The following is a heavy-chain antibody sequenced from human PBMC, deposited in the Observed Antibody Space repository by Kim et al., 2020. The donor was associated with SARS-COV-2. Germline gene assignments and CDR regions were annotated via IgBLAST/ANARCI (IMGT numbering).Heavy chain of an antibody. CDR2: IWYDGSNK. CDR3: AKDFGISYYYYGMDV. V-gene: IGHV3-33*06. Sequence: GGSLRLSCAASGFTFSSYGMHWVRQAPGKGLEWVADIWYDGSNKYYADSVKGRFTISRDNSKNTLYLQMNSLRAEDTAVYYCAKDFGISYYYYGMDVWGQGTTVTVSS. D-gene: IGHD3-3*01. J-gene: IGHJ6*02. CDR1: GFTFSSYG.